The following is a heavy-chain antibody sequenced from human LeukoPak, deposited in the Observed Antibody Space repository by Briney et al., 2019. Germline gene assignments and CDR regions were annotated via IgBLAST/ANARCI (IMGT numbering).Heavy chain of an antibody. J-gene: IGHJ6*04. CDR3: AREAAYYGMDV. Sequence: PSETLSLTCPVPGGSISSYYWSWIRQPPGKGLEWIGYIYYSGSTNYNPSLKSRVTISVDTSKNQFSLKLSSVTAADTAVYYCAREAAYYGMDVWGKGTTVTVSS. CDR2: IYYSGST. CDR1: GGSISSYY. D-gene: IGHD6-13*01. V-gene: IGHV4-59*01.